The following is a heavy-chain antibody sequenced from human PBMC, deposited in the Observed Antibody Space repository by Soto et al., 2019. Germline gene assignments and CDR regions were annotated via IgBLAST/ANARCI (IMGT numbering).Heavy chain of an antibody. V-gene: IGHV1-18*04. D-gene: IGHD1-7*01. CDR3: ARDPPNWNYVDAFDI. CDR2: ISAYNGNT. Sequence: GASVKVSCKASCYTFTSYGISWVRQAPGQGLEGMGWISAYNGNTNYAQKLQGRVTMTTDTSTSTAYMELRSLRSDDTAVYYCARDPPNWNYVDAFDIWGQGTMVTVSS. CDR1: CYTFTSYG. J-gene: IGHJ3*02.